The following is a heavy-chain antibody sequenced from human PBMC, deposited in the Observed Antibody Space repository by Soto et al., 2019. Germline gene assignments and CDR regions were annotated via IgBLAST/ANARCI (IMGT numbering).Heavy chain of an antibody. D-gene: IGHD3-10*01. CDR3: AVGLIGFGDQSDDYYGMDV. Sequence: QVQLVQSVAEVKKPGASVKVSCKTSAKTFTPYGLSWLRQTPEQGLEWMGWIGVYNGKTIYAQNLQGRVPLTTDTATSTPYMGLRSLRSDATAVNSCAVGLIGFGDQSDDYYGMDVWGQGTTVTVSS. J-gene: IGHJ6*02. CDR1: AKTFTPYG. V-gene: IGHV1-18*01. CDR2: IGVYNGKT.